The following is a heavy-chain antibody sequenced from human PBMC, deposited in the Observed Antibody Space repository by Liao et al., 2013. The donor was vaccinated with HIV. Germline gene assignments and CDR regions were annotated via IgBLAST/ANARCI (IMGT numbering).Heavy chain of an antibody. CDR3: ARGRLTSFDS. CDR2: VHTSGSA. V-gene: IGHV4-61*02. Sequence: QVQLQESGPGLVKPSQTLSLTCTVSGDSISSGSYYWSWIRQPAGKGLEWIGRVHTSGSAYYSPSLKSRVTISVDSSNNYVSLKMTSVTAADTAVYYCARGRLTSFDSWGQGILVTVSS. CDR1: GDSISSGSYY. J-gene: IGHJ4*02. D-gene: IGHD1/OR15-1a*01.